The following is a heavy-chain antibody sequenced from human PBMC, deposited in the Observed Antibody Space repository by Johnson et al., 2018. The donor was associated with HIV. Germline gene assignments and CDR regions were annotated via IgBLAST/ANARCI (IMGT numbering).Heavy chain of an antibody. Sequence: QVQLVESGGGVVQPERSLRLSCAASGFTFSSYGMHWVRQAPGKGLEWVAVTSYDGSNKYYADSVKGRFTISRDNSKNTLYLQMNSLRAEDTALYYCARGGLGYQNIHDPFDIWGQGTMVTVSS. D-gene: IGHD2-2*01. CDR3: ARGGLGYQNIHDPFDI. CDR1: GFTFSSYG. V-gene: IGHV3-30*03. CDR2: TSYDGSNK. J-gene: IGHJ3*02.